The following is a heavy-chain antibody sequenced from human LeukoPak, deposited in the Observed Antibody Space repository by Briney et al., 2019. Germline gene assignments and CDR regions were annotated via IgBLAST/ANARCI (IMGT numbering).Heavy chain of an antibody. V-gene: IGHV3-21*01. CDR1: GFTVSTNF. CDR3: ARDLGSGSYYNRGPLFDY. CDR2: ISSSSSYI. J-gene: IGHJ4*02. Sequence: GGSLRLSCAVSGFTVSTNFMSWVRQAPGKGLEWVSSISSSSSYIYYADSVKGRFTISRDNAKNSLYLQMNSLRAEDTAVYYCARDLGSGSYYNRGPLFDYWGQGTLVTVSS. D-gene: IGHD3-10*01.